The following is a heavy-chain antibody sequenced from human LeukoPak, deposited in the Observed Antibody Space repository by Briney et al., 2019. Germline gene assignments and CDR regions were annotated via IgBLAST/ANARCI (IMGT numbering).Heavy chain of an antibody. CDR1: GFTFNTYS. V-gene: IGHV3-21*01. CDR3: AKASSYYYMDV. Sequence: PGGSLRLSCAASGFTFNTYSMSWVRQAPGKGLEWVSIISRTSESIFYADSVKGRFTISRDNAKNSLYLQMNSLRAEDTAVYYCAKASSYYYMDVWGKGTTVTVSS. J-gene: IGHJ6*03. CDR2: ISRTSESI.